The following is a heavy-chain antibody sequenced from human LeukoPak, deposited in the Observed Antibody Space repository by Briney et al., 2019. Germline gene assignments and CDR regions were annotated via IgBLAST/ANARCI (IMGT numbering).Heavy chain of an antibody. CDR2: LDPSGSA. D-gene: IGHD3-10*01. CDR1: GDSISDYY. V-gene: IGHV4-4*07. Sequence: SETLSLTCIVSGDSISDYYWSWIRRPAGKGLEWIGRLDPSGSANYNPSLKSRVTMSVDMSKKHVSLKLRSVTAADTAVYYCASSGYWGQGTLVTVSS. CDR3: ASSGY. J-gene: IGHJ4*02.